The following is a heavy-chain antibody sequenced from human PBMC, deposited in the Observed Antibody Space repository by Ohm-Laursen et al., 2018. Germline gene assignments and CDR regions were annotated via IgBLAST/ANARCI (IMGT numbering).Heavy chain of an antibody. CDR2: IYYSGST. Sequence: GTLSLTCTVSGGSISSYYWSWIRQPPGKGLEWIGYIYYSGSTNYNPSLKSRVTISVDTSKNQFSLKLSSVTAADTAVYYCARDGYNKGADYWGQGTLVTVSS. V-gene: IGHV4-59*01. CDR3: ARDGYNKGADY. J-gene: IGHJ4*02. D-gene: IGHD5-24*01. CDR1: GGSISSYY.